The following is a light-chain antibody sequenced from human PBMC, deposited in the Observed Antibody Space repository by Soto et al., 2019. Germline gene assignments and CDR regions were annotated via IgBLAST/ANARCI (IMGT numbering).Light chain of an antibody. CDR2: GAS. CDR3: QQYGTLGT. V-gene: IGKV3-20*01. J-gene: IGKJ1*01. CDR1: QSVSNNY. Sequence: EVVLTRGSGPISRSPGERATLSCRASQSVSNNYLAWYQQKPGQAPRLLIYGASNRATGIPDRFSGSGSGTDFTRTISRLEPEDFPVYYCQQYGTLGTLGQGTKVDIK.